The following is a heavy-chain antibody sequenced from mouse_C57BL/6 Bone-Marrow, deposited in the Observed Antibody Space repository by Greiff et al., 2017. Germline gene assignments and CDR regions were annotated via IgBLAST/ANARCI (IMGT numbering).Heavy chain of an antibody. CDR3: GRGTRITTVLDY. Sequence: QVQLQQPGAELVKPGASVKLSCKASGYTFTSYWMHWVKQRPGQGLEWIGMIHPNSGSTNYNEKFKSKATLTVDKSSSTAYMQLSSLTSEDSAVYYCGRGTRITTVLDYWGQGTTLTVSS. CDR2: IHPNSGST. D-gene: IGHD1-1*01. V-gene: IGHV1-64*01. J-gene: IGHJ2*01. CDR1: GYTFTSYW.